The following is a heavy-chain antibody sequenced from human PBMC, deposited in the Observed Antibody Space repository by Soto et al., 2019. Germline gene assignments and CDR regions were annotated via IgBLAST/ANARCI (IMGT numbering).Heavy chain of an antibody. V-gene: IGHV1-58*01. CDR2: IVVGSGNT. CDR3: AGGKVGRYCSGGSCSADDY. J-gene: IGHJ4*02. D-gene: IGHD2-15*01. CDR1: GFTFTSSA. Sequence: SVKVSCKASGFTFTSSAVQWVRQARGQRLEWIGWIVVGSGNTNYAQKFQERVTITRDMSTSTAYMELSSLRSEDTAVYYCAGGKVGRYCSGGSCSADDYWGQGTLVTVSS.